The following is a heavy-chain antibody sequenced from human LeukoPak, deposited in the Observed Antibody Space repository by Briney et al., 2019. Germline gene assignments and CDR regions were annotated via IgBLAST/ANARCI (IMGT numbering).Heavy chain of an antibody. J-gene: IGHJ4*02. CDR1: GFTFSAYS. D-gene: IGHD3-9*01. Sequence: PGGSLRLSCAASGFTFSAYSMNWVRQAPGKGLEWVSYISSSSSPIYYADSVKGRFTISRDNAKNSLYLQMNSLRGEDTAVYYCTREGYDLLTGTGRYFDYWGQGTLVTVSS. V-gene: IGHV3-48*01. CDR2: ISSSSSPI. CDR3: TREGYDLLTGTGRYFDY.